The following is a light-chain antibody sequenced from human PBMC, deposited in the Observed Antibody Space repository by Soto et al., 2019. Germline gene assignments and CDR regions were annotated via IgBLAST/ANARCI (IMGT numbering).Light chain of an antibody. J-gene: IGKJ1*01. Sequence: EIVVTQSPATLSVSPGERATLSCRASQSVSSNLAWYQQKPGQAPRLLIYGASTRATGIPARFSGSGSGTEFTLTISSLQSEDFAVYYCQQYNNWPWTFGQGTKVDI. CDR2: GAS. CDR1: QSVSSN. CDR3: QQYNNWPWT. V-gene: IGKV3-15*01.